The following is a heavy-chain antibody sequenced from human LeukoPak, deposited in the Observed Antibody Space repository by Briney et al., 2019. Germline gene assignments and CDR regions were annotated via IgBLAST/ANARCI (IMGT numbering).Heavy chain of an antibody. CDR3: AKGYCSSTSCYGPPLLDY. CDR1: GFTFSSYG. CDR2: MSYDESNK. D-gene: IGHD2-2*01. V-gene: IGHV3-30*18. Sequence: GGSLRLSCVASGFTFSSYGMHWVRQAPGKGLEWVAVMSYDESNKYYADSVKGRLTMSRDNSENTLYLQMNSLRAEDTAVYYCAKGYCSSTSCYGPPLLDYWGQGTLVTVSS. J-gene: IGHJ4*02.